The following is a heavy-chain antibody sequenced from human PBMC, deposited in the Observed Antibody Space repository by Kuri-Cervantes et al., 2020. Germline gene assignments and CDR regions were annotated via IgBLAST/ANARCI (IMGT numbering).Heavy chain of an antibody. V-gene: IGHV1-2*02. D-gene: IGHD3-22*01. Sequence: ASVKVSCKASGYTFTGYYIHWVRQAPGQGLEWMGWINPDSGETNYAHNFLGTVTMTRDTSISTVYMELRWLTSDDSAVYFCARRGYYDMGTLGYFQHWGQGTLVTVS. CDR1: GYTFTGYY. J-gene: IGHJ1*01. CDR2: INPDSGET. CDR3: ARRGYYDMGTLGYFQH.